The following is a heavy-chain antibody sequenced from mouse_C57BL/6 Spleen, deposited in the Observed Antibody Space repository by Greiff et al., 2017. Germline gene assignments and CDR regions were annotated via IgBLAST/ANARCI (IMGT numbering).Heavy chain of an antibody. D-gene: IGHD1-1*01. CDR3: ARSYYGSSPAWFAY. J-gene: IGHJ3*01. CDR2: IPPNSGST. Sequence: QVQLQQPGAELVKPGASVKLSCKASGYTFTSYWMHWVKQRPGQGLEWIGMIPPNSGSTNYNEKFKSKATLTVDKSSSTAYMQLSSLTSEDSAVYYCARSYYGSSPAWFAYWGQGTLVTVSA. CDR1: GYTFTSYW. V-gene: IGHV1-64*01.